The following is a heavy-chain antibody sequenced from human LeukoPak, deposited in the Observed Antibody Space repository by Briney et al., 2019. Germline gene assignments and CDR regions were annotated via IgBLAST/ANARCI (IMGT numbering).Heavy chain of an antibody. V-gene: IGHV3-30-3*01. Sequence: GRTLRLSCAASGFTFSSHALYWVRQAPGKGLEGVAVISYDGSNQYYIDSVKGRFTISRDNSKSTLFLQMNSLRAEDTAVYYCARDWQLDYWGQGTLVTVSS. CDR2: ISYDGSNQ. J-gene: IGHJ4*02. CDR3: ARDWQLDY. CDR1: GFTFSSHA.